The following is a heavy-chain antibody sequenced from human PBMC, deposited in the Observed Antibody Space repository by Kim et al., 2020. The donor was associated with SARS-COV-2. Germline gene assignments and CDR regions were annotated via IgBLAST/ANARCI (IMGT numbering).Heavy chain of an antibody. CDR1: GGSISSGGYY. CDR2: IYYSGST. Sequence: SETLSLTCTVSGGSISSGGYYWSWIRQHPGKGLEWIGYIYYSGSTYYNPSLKSRVTISVDTSKNQFSLKLSSVTAADTAVYYCARVSPYYYDSSEIDAFDIWGQGTMVTVPS. D-gene: IGHD3-22*01. J-gene: IGHJ3*02. CDR3: ARVSPYYYDSSEIDAFDI. V-gene: IGHV4-31*03.